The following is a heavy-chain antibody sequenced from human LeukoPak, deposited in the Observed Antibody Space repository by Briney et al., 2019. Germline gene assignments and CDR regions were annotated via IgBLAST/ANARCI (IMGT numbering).Heavy chain of an antibody. Sequence: GESLKISCKGSGYSFSSYWIAWVRQLPGKGLEWMGIIHPGDSDTRTTPSFRGQVTISADKSISTAYLQWSSLQASDTAIYYCARGNDFGGNGRFDYWGQGTLVTVSS. CDR3: ARGNDFGGNGRFDY. J-gene: IGHJ4*02. CDR2: IHPGDSDT. D-gene: IGHD4-23*01. CDR1: GYSFSSYW. V-gene: IGHV5-51*01.